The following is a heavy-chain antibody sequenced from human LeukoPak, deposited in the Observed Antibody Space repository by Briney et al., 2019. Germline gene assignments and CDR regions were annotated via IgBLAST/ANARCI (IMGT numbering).Heavy chain of an antibody. V-gene: IGHV3-7*01. CDR2: IKQDGSEK. D-gene: IGHD1-26*01. CDR1: GFTFSSYW. CDR3: AKDYFGSIEY. Sequence: GGSLRLSCAASGFTFSSYWMGWVRQAPGKGLEWVANIKQDGSEKYYVDSVKGRFTISRDNAKNTVWLQMNSLRAEDTAVYYCAKDYFGSIEYWGQGILVTVSS. J-gene: IGHJ4*02.